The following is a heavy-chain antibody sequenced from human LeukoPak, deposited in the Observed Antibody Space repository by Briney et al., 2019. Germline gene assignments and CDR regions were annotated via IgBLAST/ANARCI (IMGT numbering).Heavy chain of an antibody. J-gene: IGHJ6*03. Sequence: SETLSLTCTISGGSISSYYWSWIRQPPGKGLEWIGYLYYTGSTNHNPSLKSRVTISVDTSKSQFSLKLSSVLAADTAVYYCARVVYSGYDFRGAMDVWGKGTTVTVSS. CDR1: GGSISSYY. CDR2: LYYTGST. D-gene: IGHD5-12*01. CDR3: ARVVYSGYDFRGAMDV. V-gene: IGHV4-59*01.